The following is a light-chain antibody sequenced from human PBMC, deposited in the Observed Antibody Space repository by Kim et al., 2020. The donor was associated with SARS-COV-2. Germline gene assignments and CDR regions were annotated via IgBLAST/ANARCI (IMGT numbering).Light chain of an antibody. V-gene: IGLV4-69*01. CDR3: QTWDTGIAV. CDR1: TWARGYN. CDR2: LNSDGSH. J-gene: IGLJ7*01. Sequence: AAVTLTCTLGTWARGYNTGWHTEQAGKGRRFLMDLNSDGSHRRGGGVPDRFSGSSSGAERYLTISSLQSEDEGDYYCQTWDTGIAVFGGGTQLTVL.